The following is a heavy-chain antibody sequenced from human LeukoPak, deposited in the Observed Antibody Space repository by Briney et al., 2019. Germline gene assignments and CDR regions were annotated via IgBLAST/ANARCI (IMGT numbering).Heavy chain of an antibody. J-gene: IGHJ4*02. CDR2: ISSSSSYI. Sequence: GGSLRLSCAASGFTFSSYSMNWVRQAPGKGLEWVSSISSSSSYIYYADSVKGRFTISRDNAKNSLYPQMNSLRAEDTAMYYCARDPDYYDSSGYYWAGGVDYWGQGTLVTVSS. D-gene: IGHD3-22*01. CDR3: ARDPDYYDSSGYYWAGGVDY. V-gene: IGHV3-21*01. CDR1: GFTFSSYS.